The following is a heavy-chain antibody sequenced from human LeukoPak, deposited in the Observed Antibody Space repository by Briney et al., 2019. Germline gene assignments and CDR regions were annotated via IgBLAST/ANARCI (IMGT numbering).Heavy chain of an antibody. V-gene: IGHV3-23*01. CDR2: ISGSGGST. CDR3: AKDKSRGYCSGGSCYSSIY. Sequence: GGSLRLSCAASGFTVSSNYMSWVRQAPGKGLEWVSVISGSGGSTYYADSVKGRFTISRDNSKNTLYLQMNSLRAEDTAVYYCAKDKSRGYCSGGSCYSSIYWGQGTLVTVSS. J-gene: IGHJ4*02. D-gene: IGHD2-15*01. CDR1: GFTVSSNY.